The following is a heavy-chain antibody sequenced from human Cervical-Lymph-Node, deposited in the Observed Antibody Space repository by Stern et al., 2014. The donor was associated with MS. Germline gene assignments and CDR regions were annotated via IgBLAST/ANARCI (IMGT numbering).Heavy chain of an antibody. CDR3: ARDGGGVDI. J-gene: IGHJ3*02. CDR1: GGTFSSYA. CDR2: IIPVFGIA. Sequence: VQLVPSGAEVKKPGSSVKVSCKASGGTFSSYAVRWLRQAPGQGLEWVVRIIPVFGIANYGQNRQGRVTITADRSTSTAYMEVSSLRSEDTAVYYCARDGGGVDIWGQGTMITVSS. D-gene: IGHD2-8*01. V-gene: IGHV1-69*09.